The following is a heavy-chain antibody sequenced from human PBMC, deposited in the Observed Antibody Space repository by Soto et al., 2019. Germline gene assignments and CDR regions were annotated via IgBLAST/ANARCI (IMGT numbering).Heavy chain of an antibody. D-gene: IGHD4-17*01. Sequence: SETLSLTCAVYGGSFSGYYGSWIRQPPGKGLEWIGEINHSGSTNYNPSLKSRVTISVDTSKNQFSLKLSSVTAADTAVYYCARGTTVIDYWGQGTLVTVSS. CDR3: ARGTTVIDY. V-gene: IGHV4-34*01. J-gene: IGHJ4*02. CDR2: INHSGST. CDR1: GGSFSGYY.